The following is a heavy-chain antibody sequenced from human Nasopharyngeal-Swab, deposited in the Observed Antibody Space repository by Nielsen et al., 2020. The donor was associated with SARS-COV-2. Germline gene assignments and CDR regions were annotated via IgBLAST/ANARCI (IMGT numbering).Heavy chain of an antibody. D-gene: IGHD1-26*01. J-gene: IGHJ3*02. CDR1: GFTFSSYS. Sequence: GESLKISCAASGFTFSSYSMNWVRQAPGKGLEWVSYISSSSSTIYYADSVKGRFTISRDNAKNSLYLQMNSLRAEDTAVYYCVREDNSGSQGGAFDIWGQGAMVTVSS. CDR3: VREDNSGSQGGAFDI. CDR2: ISSSSSTI. V-gene: IGHV3-48*01.